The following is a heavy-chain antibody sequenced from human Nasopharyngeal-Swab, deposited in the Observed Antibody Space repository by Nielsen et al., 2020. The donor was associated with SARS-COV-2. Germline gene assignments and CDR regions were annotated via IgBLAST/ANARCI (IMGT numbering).Heavy chain of an antibody. CDR2: IRYDGFNQ. D-gene: IGHD6-19*01. J-gene: IGHJ6*03. CDR3: AKDHKMDSGGGVGYMDV. CDR1: GFTFSSYG. V-gene: IGHV3-30*02. Sequence: GESLKIPCAASGFTFSSYGMHWVRQAPGKGPEWVAFIRYDGFNQHYADSVKGRFTISRDSFKNTLYLQLNSLRAEDTAVYYCAKDHKMDSGGGVGYMDVWGKGTTVTVSS.